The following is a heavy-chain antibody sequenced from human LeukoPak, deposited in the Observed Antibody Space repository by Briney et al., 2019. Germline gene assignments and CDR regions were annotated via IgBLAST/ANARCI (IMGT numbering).Heavy chain of an antibody. CDR1: GGSISSSSYY. CDR2: IYYSGST. D-gene: IGHD3-22*01. Sequence: SETLSLTCTVSGGSISSSSYYWGWIRHPPGKGLEWIGSIYYSGSTYYNPSLKSRVTISVDTSKNQFSLKLSSVTAADTAVYYCARRLRDYYDSSGYYVPSYFDYWGQGTLVTVSS. CDR3: ARRLRDYYDSSGYYVPSYFDY. V-gene: IGHV4-39*01. J-gene: IGHJ4*02.